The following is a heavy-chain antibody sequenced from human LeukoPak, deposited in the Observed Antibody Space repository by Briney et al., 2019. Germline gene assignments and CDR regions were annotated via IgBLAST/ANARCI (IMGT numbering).Heavy chain of an antibody. V-gene: IGHV3-73*01. CDR3: ARVKAVAGTYQPWYSFDY. Sequence: GGSLKLSCAASGFTFSGSDMHWVRQASGKGLEWVGRIGVKTNSYATAYAASVKGRFTISRDDSKNTAYLQMNSLKTEDTAVYYCARVKAVAGTYQPWYSFDYWGQGTLVTVSS. CDR2: IGVKTNSYAT. J-gene: IGHJ4*02. CDR1: GFTFSGSD. D-gene: IGHD6-19*01.